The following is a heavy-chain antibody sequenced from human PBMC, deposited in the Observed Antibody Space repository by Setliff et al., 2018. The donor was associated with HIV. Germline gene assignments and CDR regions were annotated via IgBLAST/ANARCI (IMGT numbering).Heavy chain of an antibody. J-gene: IGHJ4*02. V-gene: IGHV4-31*03. D-gene: IGHD6-6*01. CDR2: IYYSGST. CDR1: GGSISNSFYF. CDR3: ARSSSSSPLFFDY. Sequence: SETLSLTCTVSGGSISNSFYFWTWIRQHPGKGLEWIGYIYYSGSTYQNPSLKSRVTISVDTSKNQFSLKLNAVTAAATAVYYCARSSSSSPLFFDYWGQGSLVTVSS.